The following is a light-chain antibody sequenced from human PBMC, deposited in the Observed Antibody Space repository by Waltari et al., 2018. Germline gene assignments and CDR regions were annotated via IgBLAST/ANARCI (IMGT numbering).Light chain of an antibody. Sequence: SYELTQPPSASVSPGQTAKITCSGDALSNQLGYWYQQKPGQAPVLVIYKDNERASGIPERFSGSSSGTTVTLTIIGVQAEDEADYYCQSADNSGTALLFGGGTKLTV. J-gene: IGLJ3*02. CDR1: ALSNQL. V-gene: IGLV3-25*03. CDR3: QSADNSGTALL. CDR2: KDN.